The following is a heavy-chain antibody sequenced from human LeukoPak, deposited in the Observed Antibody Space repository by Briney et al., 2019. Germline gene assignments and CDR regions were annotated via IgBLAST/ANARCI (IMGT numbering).Heavy chain of an antibody. CDR2: INHSGST. V-gene: IGHV4-34*01. J-gene: IGHJ5*02. CDR1: GGSFSGYY. D-gene: IGHD6-13*01. CDR3: ARGIAAAGCNWFDP. Sequence: PSETLSLTCAVYGGSFSGYYWSWIRQPPRKGLEWIGEINHSGSTNYNPSLKSRVTISVDTSKNQFSLKLSSVTAADTAVYSCARGIAAAGCNWFDPWGQGTLVTVSS.